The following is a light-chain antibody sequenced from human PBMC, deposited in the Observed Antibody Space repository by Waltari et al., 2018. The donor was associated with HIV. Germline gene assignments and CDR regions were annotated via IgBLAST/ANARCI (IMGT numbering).Light chain of an antibody. CDR1: KLGDQY. CDR3: QAWDSNTGGYVL. V-gene: IGLV3-1*01. Sequence: SYGLTQAPSVSVSPGQTASIICSGDKLGDQYASWYHQRPGQSPVLVMYQDNKRPSGIPERFSGSNSGNTVTLTISGTQAIDEGDYYCQAWDSNTGGYVLFGGGTKLTVL. J-gene: IGLJ2*01. CDR2: QDN.